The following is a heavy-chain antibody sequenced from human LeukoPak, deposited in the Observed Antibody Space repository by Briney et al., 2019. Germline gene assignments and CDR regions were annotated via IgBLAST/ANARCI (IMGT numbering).Heavy chain of an antibody. V-gene: IGHV1-8*01. D-gene: IGHD1-7*01. CDR1: GYTFTSYD. CDR3: ARGTLVTGTPGGDY. Sequence: ASVKVSCKASGYTFTSYDINWVRQATGQGLEWMGWMNPNSGSTGYAQKLQGRVTMTTDTSTSTAYMELRSLRSDDTAVYYYARGTLVTGTPGGDYWGQGTLVTVSS. J-gene: IGHJ4*02. CDR2: MNPNSGST.